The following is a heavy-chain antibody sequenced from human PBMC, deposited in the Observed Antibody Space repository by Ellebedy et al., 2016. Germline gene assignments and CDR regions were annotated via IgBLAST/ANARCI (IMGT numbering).Heavy chain of an antibody. D-gene: IGHD2-2*01. CDR2: IYYSGST. CDR1: GGSISSSSYY. V-gene: IGHV4-39*01. Sequence: SETLSLXXTVSGGSISSSSYYWGWIRQPPGKGLEWIGSIYYSGSTYYNPSLKSRVTISVDTSKNQFSLKLSSVTAADTAVYYCARPSYCSSTSCPFDYWGQGTLVTVSS. J-gene: IGHJ4*02. CDR3: ARPSYCSSTSCPFDY.